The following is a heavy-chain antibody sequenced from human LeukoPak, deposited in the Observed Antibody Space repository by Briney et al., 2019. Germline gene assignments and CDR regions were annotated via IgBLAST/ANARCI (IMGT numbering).Heavy chain of an antibody. CDR3: ARVSTGYDFWSNYYTLDF. CDR1: GFTFNNYA. D-gene: IGHD3-3*01. V-gene: IGHV3-64*01. Sequence: GGSLRLSCAASGFTFNNYAMDWVRQAPGKGLEYVSAISSNGGSTYYANSVKGRFTISRDNSKNTLYLQMGSLRAEDMAVYFCARVSTGYDFWSNYYTLDFWGQGTLVTVSS. J-gene: IGHJ4*02. CDR2: ISSNGGST.